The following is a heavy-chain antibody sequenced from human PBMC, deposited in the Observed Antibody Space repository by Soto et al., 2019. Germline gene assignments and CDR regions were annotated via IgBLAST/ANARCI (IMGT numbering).Heavy chain of an antibody. CDR1: VFPFGANA. Sequence: GGSLRLSCVVSVFPFGANAMSWVSQAPGKGLEWVSGLSNTGRRTYYADSVKGRFTISRDNSENTVYLQMNSLRVEDTAVYYCATEMGASQGPFDNWGQGTLVTVSS. D-gene: IGHD3-16*01. CDR2: LSNTGRRT. V-gene: IGHV3-23*01. CDR3: ATEMGASQGPFDN. J-gene: IGHJ4*02.